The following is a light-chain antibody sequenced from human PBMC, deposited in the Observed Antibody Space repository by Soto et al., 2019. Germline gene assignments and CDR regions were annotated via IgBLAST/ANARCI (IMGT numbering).Light chain of an antibody. V-gene: IGKV3-11*01. CDR3: QQYNNWPPLT. CDR1: QRISGY. J-gene: IGKJ4*01. Sequence: EIVLTQSASTLSLSAGERATLSCRASQRISGYLAWYQQKPGQAPRLLIYDASNRATGIPVRFSGSGSGTEFTLTISSLQSEDFAVYYCQQYNNWPPLTFGGGTKVDIK. CDR2: DAS.